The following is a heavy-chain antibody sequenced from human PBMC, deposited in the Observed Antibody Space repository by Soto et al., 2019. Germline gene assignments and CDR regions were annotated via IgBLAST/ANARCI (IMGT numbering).Heavy chain of an antibody. J-gene: IGHJ6*02. V-gene: IGHV3-30*18. D-gene: IGHD3-10*01. CDR2: ISYDGDNE. Sequence: QVQLVESGGGVVQPGRSLRLSCAASGFTFSNYGMHWVRQAPGKGLEWVAVISYDGDNEYYAESVKGRFTISRDNSKNTLHLQINSLRAEDTAVYYCSKDIALVRGVIIDMDVWGQGTTVTVSS. CDR3: SKDIALVRGVIIDMDV. CDR1: GFTFSNYG.